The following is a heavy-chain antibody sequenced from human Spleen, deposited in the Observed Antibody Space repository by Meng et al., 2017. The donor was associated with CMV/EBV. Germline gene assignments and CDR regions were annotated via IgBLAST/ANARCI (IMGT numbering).Heavy chain of an antibody. CDR1: GYTFTSYY. V-gene: IGHV1-46*01. CDR3: AKSTTVVTPGAS. CDR2: INPSGGSI. D-gene: IGHD4-23*01. J-gene: IGHJ5*02. Sequence: ASVKVSCKASGYTFTSYYMHWVRQAPGQGLEWMGIINPSGGSINYAQRFRGRVTMTRDTSTSTVYMELSSLRSEDTAVYYCAKSTTVVTPGASWGQGTLVTVSS.